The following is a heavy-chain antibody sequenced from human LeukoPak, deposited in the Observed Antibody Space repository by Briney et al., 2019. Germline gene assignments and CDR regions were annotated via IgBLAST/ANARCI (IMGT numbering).Heavy chain of an antibody. CDR1: GFTFSSRDW. J-gene: IGHJ6*03. V-gene: IGHV3-7*01. CDR3: XXXXXXXTGIFVNFYYSMDI. Sequence: GGSLRLSCVASGFTFSSRDWMTWVRQAPGKGLEWVANIKQDGSEKNYVDSVKGRFTISRDNAKNSVDLQMNSLRVEDTAVYXXXXXXXXXTGIFVNFYYSMDIWGKGTTVTISS. D-gene: IGHD2/OR15-2a*01. CDR2: IKQDGSEK.